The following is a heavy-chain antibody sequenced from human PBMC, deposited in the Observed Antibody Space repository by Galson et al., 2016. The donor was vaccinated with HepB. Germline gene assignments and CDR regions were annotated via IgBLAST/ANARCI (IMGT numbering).Heavy chain of an antibody. J-gene: IGHJ4*02. CDR3: TESSTPGRAGGVTGKLDH. D-gene: IGHD2-21*02. V-gene: IGHV3-23*01. CDR2: ITGGGDSA. Sequence: SLRLSCAASGFTFNTFAMTWVRQAPGKGLEWVSAITGGGDSAYYSDSVRGRFTISRDNSKDTLYLQMNSLRAEDTAVYYCTESSTPGRAGGVTGKLDHWGQGTLVTVSS. CDR1: GFTFNTFA.